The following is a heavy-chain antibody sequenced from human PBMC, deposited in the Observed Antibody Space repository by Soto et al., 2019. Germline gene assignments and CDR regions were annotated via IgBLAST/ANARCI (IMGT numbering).Heavy chain of an antibody. CDR3: AREIGYGDFSAALLD. D-gene: IGHD4-17*01. CDR1: EDTFTHYD. J-gene: IGHJ4*02. CDR2: IVPMFGTT. Sequence: QVELVQSGAEVKKPGASVKVSCQASEDTFTHYDINWVRQATGQGLEWMGGIVPMFGTTNYARKFQSRVTITADESTSTAYMELSSLRSEDTAVYYCAREIGYGDFSAALLDWGQGTLVTVSS. V-gene: IGHV1-69*01.